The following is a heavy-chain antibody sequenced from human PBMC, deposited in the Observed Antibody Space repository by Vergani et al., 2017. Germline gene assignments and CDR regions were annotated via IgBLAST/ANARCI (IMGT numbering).Heavy chain of an antibody. CDR1: GGSISSGDYY. CDR2: IYYSGST. D-gene: IGHD6-19*01. V-gene: IGHV4-30-4*08. J-gene: IGHJ5*02. CDR3: AREKGYDSGGWYNWFDP. Sequence: QVQLQESGPGLVKPSQTLSLTCTVSGGSISSGDYYWSWIRQPPGKGLEWIGYIYYSGSTYYNPSLKSRVTISVDTSKNQFSLKLSSVTAADTAVYYCAREKGYDSGGWYNWFDPWGQGTLVTVSS.